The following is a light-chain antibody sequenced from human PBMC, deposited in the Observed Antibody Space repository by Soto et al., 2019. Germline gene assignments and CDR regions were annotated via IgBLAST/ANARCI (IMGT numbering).Light chain of an antibody. V-gene: IGLV1-51*01. CDR1: SSNIGNNY. J-gene: IGLJ2*01. CDR2: DNN. Sequence: QSVLTQPPSVSAAPGQKVPIYCSGSSSNIGNNYVSWYQQLPGTAPKLLIYDNNKRPSGIPDRFSGSKSGTSATLGITGLQTGDEADYYCGTWDSSLSAVFGGGTKLTVL. CDR3: GTWDSSLSAV.